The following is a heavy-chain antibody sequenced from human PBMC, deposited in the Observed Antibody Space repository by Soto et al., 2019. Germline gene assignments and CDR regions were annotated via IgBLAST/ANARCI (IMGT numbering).Heavy chain of an antibody. V-gene: IGHV4-4*02. CDR3: ARSAGWYAVHS. J-gene: IGHJ4*02. D-gene: IGHD6-19*01. CDR2: VFHTGTT. CDR1: GDSVSSPYW. Sequence: QVQLQESGPGLVKPSGTLSLTCAVSGDSVSSPYWWCWVRQSPGKGLEWIGEVFHTGTTSYNPSLRSRVTISMDKSNNQSSLALSSVTAADTAVYYCARSAGWYAVHSWGPGTLVIVSS.